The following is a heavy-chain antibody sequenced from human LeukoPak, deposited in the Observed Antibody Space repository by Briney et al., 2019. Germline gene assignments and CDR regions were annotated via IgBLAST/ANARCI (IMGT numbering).Heavy chain of an antibody. D-gene: IGHD1-26*01. CDR2: IYSDGKT. CDR3: AREWEPQDGFDI. CDR1: GFIVSSNY. V-gene: IGHV3-53*01. Sequence: PGGSLRLSCAASGFIVSSNYMTWVRQAPGKGLEWVSVIYSDGKTYYADSVKGRFTISRDNSKNTLYLQMNSLRAEDTAVYYCAREWEPQDGFDIWGQGTMVTVSS. J-gene: IGHJ3*02.